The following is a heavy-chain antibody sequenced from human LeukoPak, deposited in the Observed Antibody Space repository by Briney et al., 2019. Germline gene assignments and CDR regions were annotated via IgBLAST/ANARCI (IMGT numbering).Heavy chain of an antibody. J-gene: IGHJ6*03. Sequence: PSETLSLTCTVSGGSISNYYWSWIRQPPGKGLEWIGYIYYSGYTNYNPSLKSRVTISVDTSKNQFSLKLSSVTAADTAVYYCARETSQKGAHYMDVWGKGTTVTISS. CDR3: ARETSQKGAHYMDV. D-gene: IGHD3-16*01. CDR2: IYYSGYT. V-gene: IGHV4-59*01. CDR1: GGSISNYY.